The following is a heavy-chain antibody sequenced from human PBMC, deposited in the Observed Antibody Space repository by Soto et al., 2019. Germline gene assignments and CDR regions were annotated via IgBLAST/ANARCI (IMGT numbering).Heavy chain of an antibody. J-gene: IGHJ4*02. CDR1: GGSISSYY. V-gene: IGHV4-59*01. CDR2: IYYSGST. CDR3: ARGDLLGFGYFDY. Sequence: SETLSLTCTVSGGSISSYYWSWIRQPPGKGLEWIGYIYYSGSTNYNPSLKSRVTISVDTSKNQFSLKLSSVTAADTAVYYCARGDLLGFGYFDYWGQGTLVTVSS. D-gene: IGHD3-10*01.